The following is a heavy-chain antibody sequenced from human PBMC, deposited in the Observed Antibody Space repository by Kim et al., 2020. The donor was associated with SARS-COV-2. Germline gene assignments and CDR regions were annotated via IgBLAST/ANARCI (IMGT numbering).Heavy chain of an antibody. CDR1: GGSISSYY. D-gene: IGHD6-19*01. V-gene: IGHV4-59*08. J-gene: IGHJ6*03. Sequence: SETLSLTCTVSGGSISSYYWSWIRQPPGKGLEWIGYIYYSGSTNYNPSLKSRVTISVDTSKNQFSLKLSSVTAADTAVYYCARQPHYPSSGWYSLYYYYYMDVWGKGTTVTVSS. CDR3: ARQPHYPSSGWYSLYYYYYMDV. CDR2: IYYSGST.